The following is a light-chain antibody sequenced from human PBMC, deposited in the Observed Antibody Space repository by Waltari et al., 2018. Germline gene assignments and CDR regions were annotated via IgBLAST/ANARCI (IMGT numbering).Light chain of an antibody. CDR1: QSLVSSDGNTY. J-gene: IGKJ1*01. CDR2: EVS. V-gene: IGKV2-30*01. CDR3: MEGTRGAWR. Sequence: DVVMTQSPLSLSVTLGQPASISCRSGQSLVSSDGNTYFNWFQQRPGQSPRSLLYEVSNRESGGPDRFCGSGSGTDFTLRMRRVGAEDVGVDYCMEGTRGAWRFGQGSNVEI.